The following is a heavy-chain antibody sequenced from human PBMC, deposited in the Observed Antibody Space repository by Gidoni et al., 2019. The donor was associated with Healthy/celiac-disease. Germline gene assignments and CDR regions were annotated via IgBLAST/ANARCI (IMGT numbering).Heavy chain of an antibody. CDR1: GYTFTSYY. D-gene: IGHD1-1*01. J-gene: IGHJ6*02. Sequence: QVQLVQSGAEVKKPGASVKISCKASGYTFTSYYMHWVRQAPVQGLEWMGIINPSGGSTSYAQKFQGRVTMTGDTSTSTVYMELSSLRSEDTAVYYCARDLMESGTSGGDYYYYGMDVWGQGTTVTVSS. CDR2: INPSGGST. V-gene: IGHV1-46*01. CDR3: ARDLMESGTSGGDYYYYGMDV.